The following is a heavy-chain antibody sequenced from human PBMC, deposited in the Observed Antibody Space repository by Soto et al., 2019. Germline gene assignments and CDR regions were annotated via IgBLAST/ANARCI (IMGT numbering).Heavy chain of an antibody. J-gene: IGHJ6*02. CDR3: ARGDSTDCSNGVCSFFYHHDMDV. CDR2: INPKSGGT. D-gene: IGHD2-8*01. CDR1: GYSFTDYH. Sequence: ASVKVSCKASGYSFTDYHIHWVRQAPGQGLEWLGRINPKSGGTSTAQKFQGWVTMTTDTSINTASMELTRLTSDDTAIYYCARGDSTDCSNGVCSFFYHHDMDVWGQGTTVTVSS. V-gene: IGHV1-2*04.